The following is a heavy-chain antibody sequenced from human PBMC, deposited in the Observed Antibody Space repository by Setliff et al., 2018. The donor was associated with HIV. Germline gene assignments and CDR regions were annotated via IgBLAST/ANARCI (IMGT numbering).Heavy chain of an antibody. Sequence: PSETLSLTCSVSGASIDRFFWSWIRQPPGKGLEWIGNVYFSGDATYNPSLKSRVTISIQTSRSQFSLTLRSVTAADTAVYYCARLDYGSGSYPYLFDYWGQGTLVTVSS. J-gene: IGHJ4*02. V-gene: IGHV4-59*01. CDR2: VYFSGDA. D-gene: IGHD3-10*01. CDR1: GASIDRFF. CDR3: ARLDYGSGSYPYLFDY.